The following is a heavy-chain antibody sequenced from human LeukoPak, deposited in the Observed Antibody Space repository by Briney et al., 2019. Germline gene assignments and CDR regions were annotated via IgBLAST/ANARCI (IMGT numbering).Heavy chain of an antibody. CDR1: GFTFSSYV. J-gene: IGHJ4*02. Sequence: GGSLRLSCAASGFTFSSYVMHWVRQAPGKGLEWVAFIRYDGSNKYYADSVKGRFTISRDNSKNSLYLQMNSLRAEDTAVYYCATQGSSTVTTSGVDYWGQGTLVTVSS. CDR3: ATQGSSTVTTSGVDY. V-gene: IGHV3-30*02. D-gene: IGHD4-17*01. CDR2: IRYDGSNK.